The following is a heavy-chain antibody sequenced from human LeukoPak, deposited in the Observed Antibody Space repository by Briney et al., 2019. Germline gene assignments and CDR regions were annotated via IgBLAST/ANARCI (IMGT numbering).Heavy chain of an antibody. CDR3: ARELDIVATIYFDY. CDR2: ISGSGGNT. V-gene: IGHV3-23*01. Sequence: AGGSLRLSCAASGFSFSNYAMSWVRQAPGKGLEWVSGISGSGGNTYYADSVKGRFTISRDNAKNSLYLRMNSLRAEDTAVYYCARELDIVATIYFDYWGQGTLVTVSS. J-gene: IGHJ4*02. D-gene: IGHD5-12*01. CDR1: GFSFSNYA.